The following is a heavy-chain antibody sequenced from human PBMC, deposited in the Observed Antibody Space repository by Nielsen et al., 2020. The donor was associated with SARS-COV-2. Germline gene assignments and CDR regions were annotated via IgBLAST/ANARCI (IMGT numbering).Heavy chain of an antibody. CDR2: IWNDGSA. D-gene: IGHD3/OR15-3a*01. J-gene: IGHJ4*02. CDR1: GASVNYGDSS. Sequence: SETLSLTCTVSGASVNYGDSSWAWIRQPPGKGLEWIGYIWNDGSAYNPSLKSRVTISMDTSKNQVSLKPTSATAADTAVYFCASGHFADWGQGTLVMVSS. CDR3: ASGHFAD. V-gene: IGHV4-61*08.